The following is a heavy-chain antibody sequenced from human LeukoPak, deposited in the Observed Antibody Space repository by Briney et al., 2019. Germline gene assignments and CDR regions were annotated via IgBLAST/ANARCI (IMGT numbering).Heavy chain of an antibody. Sequence: GGSLRLSCAASGFTFSDYYMSWIRQAPGKGLEWVSYISSSSSYTNYADSVKGRFTISRGNAKNSLYLQMNSLRAEDTAVYYCARGPDSSGWYLDYWGQGTLVTVSS. D-gene: IGHD6-19*01. CDR1: GFTFSDYY. CDR2: ISSSSSYT. CDR3: ARGPDSSGWYLDY. J-gene: IGHJ4*02. V-gene: IGHV3-11*05.